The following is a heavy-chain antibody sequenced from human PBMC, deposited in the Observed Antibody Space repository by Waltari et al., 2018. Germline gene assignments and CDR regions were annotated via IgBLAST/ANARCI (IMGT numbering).Heavy chain of an antibody. V-gene: IGHV1-2*02. Sequence: QVHLVQSGAEVKKPGASVRVSCKTSGYTFRADYLYWVRQALGQGLAWMGWINPKSGATNPAQKFQGRVTLTRDTSTSTVYMELRGLTSDDTAIYYCARDLFPNFWSGYGFDIWGQGTKVTVSS. J-gene: IGHJ3*02. D-gene: IGHD3-3*01. CDR2: INPKSGAT. CDR3: ARDLFPNFWSGYGFDI. CDR1: GYTFRADY.